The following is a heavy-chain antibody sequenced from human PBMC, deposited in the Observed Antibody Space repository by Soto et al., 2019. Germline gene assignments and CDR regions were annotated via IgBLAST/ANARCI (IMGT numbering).Heavy chain of an antibody. D-gene: IGHD3-16*01. CDR3: AMGVGENRYSFSFYS. V-gene: IGHV4-59*08. J-gene: IGHJ5*02. CDR1: GASISTDY. CDR2: IYHSGNT. Sequence: PSETLSLTXTVSGASISTDYWTWIRQPPGKGLEWIGYIYHSGNTNYNPSLKSRLTISLDTSKNQFSLKLTSVTAADTALYFCAMGVGENRYSFSFYSWARGPLVTVSS.